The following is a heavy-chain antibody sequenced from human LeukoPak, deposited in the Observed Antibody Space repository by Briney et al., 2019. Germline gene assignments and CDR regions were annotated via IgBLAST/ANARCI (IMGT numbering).Heavy chain of an antibody. J-gene: IGHJ6*02. Sequence: GGFLRLSCAASGFTFSSYEMNWVRQAPGKGLEWVSYISSSGSTIYYADSVKGRFTISRDNAKNSLYLQMNSLRAEDTAVYYCARKADYGGNSYYYYYGMDVWGQGTTVTVSS. CDR3: ARKADYGGNSYYYYYGMDV. V-gene: IGHV3-48*03. CDR1: GFTFSSYE. D-gene: IGHD4-23*01. CDR2: ISSSGSTI.